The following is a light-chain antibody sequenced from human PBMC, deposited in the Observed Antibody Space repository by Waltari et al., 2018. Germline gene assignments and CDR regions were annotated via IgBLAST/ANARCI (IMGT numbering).Light chain of an antibody. CDR3: QQSYTTPFT. Sequence: DIRMTQSPSSPSASVGDRVTITCRASESIDTYLNWYQHKPGKAPEPLIYAASILQGGVPSRFTGSGTVTYFTLTINSLQPEDFATYYCQQSYTTPFTFGPGTKVD. V-gene: IGKV1-39*01. J-gene: IGKJ3*01. CDR1: ESIDTY. CDR2: AAS.